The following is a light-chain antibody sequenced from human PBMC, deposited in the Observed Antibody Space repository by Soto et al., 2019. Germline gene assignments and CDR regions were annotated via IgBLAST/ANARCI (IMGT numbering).Light chain of an antibody. CDR3: QQADTFPIT. V-gene: IGKV1D-12*01. CDR2: AAS. J-gene: IGKJ5*01. Sequence: DIQMTQSPSSVSASVVYRVTIRCQASQGISRSLAWYQQKPGKAPKLLIYAASSLQSGVPSRFSGSGFGTDFTLTISSLQPEDSAIYYCQQADTFPITFGQGTRLEIK. CDR1: QGISRS.